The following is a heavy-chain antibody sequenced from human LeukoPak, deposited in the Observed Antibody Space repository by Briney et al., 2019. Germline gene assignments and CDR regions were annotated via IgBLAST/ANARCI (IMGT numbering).Heavy chain of an antibody. CDR2: IYTSGST. CDR1: GGSISSGSYY. CDR3: ARDIAVAYFDY. D-gene: IGHD6-19*01. V-gene: IGHV4-61*02. J-gene: IGHJ4*02. Sequence: SQTLSLTCTVSGGSISSGSYYWSWMRQPAGKGLEWIGRIYTSGSTNYNPSLKSRVTISVDTSKNQFSLKLSSVTAADTAVYYCARDIAVAYFDYWGQGTLVTVSS.